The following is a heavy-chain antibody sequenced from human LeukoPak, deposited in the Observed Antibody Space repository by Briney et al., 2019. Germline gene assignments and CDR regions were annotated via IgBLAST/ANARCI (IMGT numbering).Heavy chain of an antibody. V-gene: IGHV3-23*01. D-gene: IGHD3-3*01. CDR3: AKYSSGYIDY. J-gene: IGHJ4*02. CDR2: ISGSGGST. Sequence: GGSLRLSCAASGFTVSSNYMSWVRQAPGKGLEWVSAISGSGGSTYYADSVKGRSTISRDNSKNTLYLQMNSLRAEDTAVYYCAKYSSGYIDYWGQGTLVTVSS. CDR1: GFTVSSNY.